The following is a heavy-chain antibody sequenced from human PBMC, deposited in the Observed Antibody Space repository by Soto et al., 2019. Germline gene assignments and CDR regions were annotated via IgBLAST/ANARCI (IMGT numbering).Heavy chain of an antibody. CDR3: ARPVMAGAFDI. J-gene: IGHJ3*02. CDR1: GGSISSSSYY. V-gene: IGHV4-39*01. CDR2: IYYSGST. D-gene: IGHD6-19*01. Sequence: PSETLSLTCTVSGGSISSSSYYWGWIRQPPGKGLEWIGSIYYSGSTYYNPSLKSRVTISVDTSKNQFSLKLSSVTAADTAVYYCARPVMAGAFDIWGQGTMVTVSS.